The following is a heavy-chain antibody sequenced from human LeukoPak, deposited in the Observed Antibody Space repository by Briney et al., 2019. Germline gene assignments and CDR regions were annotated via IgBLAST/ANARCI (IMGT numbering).Heavy chain of an antibody. Sequence: PSETLSLTCTVSGGSISGSSYYWGWIRQPPGKGLEWIGSIYFTGTTLYNPSLTSRVTISVDTSKNQFSLRLNSVTAADTAVYYCARQLGAYSYPFDIWGQGTKVTVSS. D-gene: IGHD3-16*01. CDR3: ARQLGAYSYPFDI. V-gene: IGHV4-39*01. CDR2: IYFTGTT. J-gene: IGHJ3*02. CDR1: GGSISGSSYY.